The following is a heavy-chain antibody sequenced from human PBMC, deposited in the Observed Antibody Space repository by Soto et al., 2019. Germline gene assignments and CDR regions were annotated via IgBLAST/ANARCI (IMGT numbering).Heavy chain of an antibody. V-gene: IGHV1-69*01. CDR3: ARESGATLSSS. CDR2: IVPIYRTA. D-gene: IGHD6-13*01. Sequence: QVQLVQSGPEVKKPGSSVKFSCKASGVTFSSDRINWVRHAPGQGLEWVGGIVPIYRTADDAQKFQGRVTIPADESARTAYMELRSLKSQDTAVSYCARESGATLSSSWGQGTLVTVSS. J-gene: IGHJ4*02. CDR1: GVTFSSDR.